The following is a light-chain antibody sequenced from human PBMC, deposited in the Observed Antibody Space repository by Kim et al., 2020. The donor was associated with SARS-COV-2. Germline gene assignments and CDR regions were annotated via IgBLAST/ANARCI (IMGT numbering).Light chain of an antibody. Sequence: PGETAPPSCRASQRITTYLAWYHQKPGQAPRLLIYDAYKRATGIPARFSGSGSGTDFTLTISSLESEDFAVYYCQQRRHWLTFGGGTKVDIK. CDR3: QQRRHWLT. CDR1: QRITTY. CDR2: DAY. V-gene: IGKV3-11*01. J-gene: IGKJ4*01.